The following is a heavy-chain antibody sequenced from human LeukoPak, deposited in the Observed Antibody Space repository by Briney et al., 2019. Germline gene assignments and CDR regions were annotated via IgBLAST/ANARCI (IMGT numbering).Heavy chain of an antibody. CDR3: ARDVAPALSTGFDP. Sequence: SQTLSLTCSVSGGSISSADYYWSWIRQSPGKGLEWIGYIYRNGKTYYNPSLKSRVIMSVDTTKNHFSLKLNSVTAADTAVYYCARDVAPALSTGFDPWGQGTLVTVSS. V-gene: IGHV4-30-4*01. J-gene: IGHJ5*02. CDR1: GGSISSADYY. D-gene: IGHD1-1*01. CDR2: IYRNGKT.